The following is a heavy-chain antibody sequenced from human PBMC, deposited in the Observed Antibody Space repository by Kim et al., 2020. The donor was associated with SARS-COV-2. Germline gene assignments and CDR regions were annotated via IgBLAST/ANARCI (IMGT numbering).Heavy chain of an antibody. V-gene: IGHV4-34*01. J-gene: IGHJ5*02. CDR2: INHSGST. Sequence: SETLSLTCAVYGGSFSGYYWSWIRQPPGKGLVWIGEINHSGSTNYNPSLKSRVTISVDTSKNQFSLKLSSVTAADTAVYYCARGAPRYCSSTSCYLAGVFDPWGQGTLVTVSS. D-gene: IGHD2-2*01. CDR1: GGSFSGYY. CDR3: ARGAPRYCSSTSCYLAGVFDP.